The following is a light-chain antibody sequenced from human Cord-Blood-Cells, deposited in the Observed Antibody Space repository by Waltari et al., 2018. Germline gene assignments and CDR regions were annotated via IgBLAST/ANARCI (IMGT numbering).Light chain of an antibody. J-gene: IGLJ2*01. V-gene: IGLV2-11*01. CDR3: CSYAGSYTLV. Sequence: QDALTHPRAVSGSPGQPGTNSCTGTRSDVGGDKFVSWYHQHPGTAPKLMIYDVSKRPSGVPDRFSGSKSGNTASLTISGLQAEDEADYYCCSYAGSYTLVFGGGTKLTVL. CDR2: DVS. CDR1: RSDVGGDKF.